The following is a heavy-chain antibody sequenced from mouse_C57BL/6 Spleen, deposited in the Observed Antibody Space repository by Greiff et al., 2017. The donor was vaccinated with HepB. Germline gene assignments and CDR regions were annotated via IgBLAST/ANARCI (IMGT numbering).Heavy chain of an antibody. Sequence: QVHVKQSGAELVRPGASVKLSCKASGYTFTDYYINWVKQRPGQGLEWIARIYPGSGNTYYNEKFKGKATLTAEKSSSTAYMQLSSLTSEDSAVYFCARFHDYDDFDYWGQGTTLTVSS. V-gene: IGHV1-76*01. CDR3: ARFHDYDDFDY. CDR1: GYTFTDYY. CDR2: IYPGSGNT. J-gene: IGHJ2*01. D-gene: IGHD2-4*01.